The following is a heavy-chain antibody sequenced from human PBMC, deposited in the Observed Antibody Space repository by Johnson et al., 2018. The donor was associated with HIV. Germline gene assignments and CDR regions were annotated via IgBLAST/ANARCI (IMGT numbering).Heavy chain of an antibody. CDR3: ARDKAVGYSSGWHAVDI. D-gene: IGHD6-19*01. Sequence: VQLVESGGGLVQPGRSLRLSCAASGFTFDDYAMHWVRQAPGKGLEWVSRINSDGSSTSYADSVKGRFTISRDNAKNTLYLQMNSLRAEDTAVYYCARDKAVGYSSGWHAVDIWGQGTMVTVSS. CDR1: GFTFDDYA. V-gene: IGHV3-74*01. CDR2: INSDGSST. J-gene: IGHJ3*02.